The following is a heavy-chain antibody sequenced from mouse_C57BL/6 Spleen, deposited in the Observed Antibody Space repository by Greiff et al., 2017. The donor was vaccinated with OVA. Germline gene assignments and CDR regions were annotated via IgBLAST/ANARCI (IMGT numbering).Heavy chain of an antibody. CDR1: GFTFSSYG. CDR3: ARQRITTVPPVYFDY. CDR2: ISSGGSYT. J-gene: IGHJ2*01. Sequence: EVQVVESGGDLVKPGGSLKLSCAASGFTFSSYGMSWVRQTPDKRLEWVATISSGGSYTYYPDSVKGRFTISRDNAKNTLYLQMSSLKSEDTAMYYCARQRITTVPPVYFDYWGQGTTLTVSS. D-gene: IGHD1-1*01. V-gene: IGHV5-6*01.